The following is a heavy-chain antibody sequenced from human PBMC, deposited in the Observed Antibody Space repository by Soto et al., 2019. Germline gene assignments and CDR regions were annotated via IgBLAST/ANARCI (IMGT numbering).Heavy chain of an antibody. V-gene: IGHV4-59*01. CDR2: IYYSGST. D-gene: IGHD3-10*01. CDR3: ARVGTMVRGVIQFDP. CDR1: GGSISSYY. J-gene: IGHJ5*02. Sequence: ETLSLTCTVSGGSISSYYCSWIRQPPGKGLEWIGYIYYSGSTNYNTSLKSRVTISVDTSNNHFSLKLSSVTAADTAVYYCARVGTMVRGVIQFDPWGQGTLVTVSS.